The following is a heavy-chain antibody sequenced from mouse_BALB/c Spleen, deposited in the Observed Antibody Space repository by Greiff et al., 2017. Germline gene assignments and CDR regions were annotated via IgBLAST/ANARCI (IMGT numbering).Heavy chain of an antibody. J-gene: IGHJ4*01. Sequence: DVKLVESGGGLVQPGGSLKLSCAASGFTFSSYGMSWVRQTPDKRLELVATINSNGGSTYYPDSVKGRFTISRDNAKNTLYLQMSSLKSEDTAMYYCARSDGYYFMDYWGQGTSVTVSS. V-gene: IGHV5-6-3*01. D-gene: IGHD2-3*01. CDR1: GFTFSSYG. CDR2: INSNGGST. CDR3: ARSDGYYFMDY.